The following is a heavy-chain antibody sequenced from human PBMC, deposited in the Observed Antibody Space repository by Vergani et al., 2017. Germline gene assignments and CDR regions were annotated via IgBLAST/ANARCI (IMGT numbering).Heavy chain of an antibody. D-gene: IGHD3-10*01. J-gene: IGHJ5*02. CDR2: INHSGST. Sequence: QVQLQQWGAGLLKPSETLSLTCAVYGGSFSGYYWSWIRQPPGKGLEWIGEINHSGSTNYNPSLKSRVTISVDTSKNQFSLKLSSVTAADTAVYYCARGRQRINMGRRFNWFDPWGQGTLVTVSS. V-gene: IGHV4-34*01. CDR1: GGSFSGYY. CDR3: ARGRQRINMGRRFNWFDP.